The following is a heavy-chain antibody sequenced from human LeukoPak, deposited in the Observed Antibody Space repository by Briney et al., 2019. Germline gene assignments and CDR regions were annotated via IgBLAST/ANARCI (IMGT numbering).Heavy chain of an antibody. CDR1: GFTFSSYA. Sequence: GGSLRLSCAASGFTFSSYAMHWVRQAPGKGLEWVAVISYDGSNKYYADSVKGRFTISRGNSKNTLYLQMNSLRAEDTAVYYCAREDNVQPYFDYWGQGTLVTVSS. CDR3: AREDNVQPYFDY. CDR2: ISYDGSNK. D-gene: IGHD1-1*01. J-gene: IGHJ4*02. V-gene: IGHV3-30-3*01.